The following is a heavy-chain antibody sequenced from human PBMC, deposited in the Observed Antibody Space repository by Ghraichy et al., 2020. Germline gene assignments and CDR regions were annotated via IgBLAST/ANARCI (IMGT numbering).Heavy chain of an antibody. Sequence: GGSLRLSCVASGLTFSSYAMTWVRQAPGKGLEWVSSVSGSGGATYYADSVKGRFTISRDNSKSTVYLQMHSLTAEDTATFYCAKEAGYYGSGNWHFDLWGRGTLVTVSS. CDR3: AKEAGYYGSGNWHFDL. CDR1: GLTFSSYA. V-gene: IGHV3-23*01. CDR2: VSGSGGAT. D-gene: IGHD3-10*01. J-gene: IGHJ2*01.